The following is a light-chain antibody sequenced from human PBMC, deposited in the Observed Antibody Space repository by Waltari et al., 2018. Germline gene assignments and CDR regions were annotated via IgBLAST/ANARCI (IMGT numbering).Light chain of an antibody. V-gene: IGLV1-40*01. CDR3: QSYDTTLSVV. J-gene: IGLJ3*02. Sequence: QSVLTQSPSVSGAPGPKVTISCTGSGSNIGAGYDVHWYQQLPRAAPKLLIYGTSSRPLGVPDRFFGSTSGTSASLAITGLQAEDEADYYCQSYDTTLSVVFGGGTKLTVL. CDR2: GTS. CDR1: GSNIGAGYD.